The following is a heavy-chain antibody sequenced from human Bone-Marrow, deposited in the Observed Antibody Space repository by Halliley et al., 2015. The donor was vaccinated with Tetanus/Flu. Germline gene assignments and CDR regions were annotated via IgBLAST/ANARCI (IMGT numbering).Heavy chain of an antibody. V-gene: IGHV3-66*01. Sequence: KGLEWVSVIYSCGSTYYTSSVKGRFTIPRDNSKNTVYLQMNSLRAEATAVFCCVQAIRIYGVGVWGQGTTVTVSS. CDR2: IYSCGST. CDR3: VQAIRIYGVGV. J-gene: IGHJ6*02.